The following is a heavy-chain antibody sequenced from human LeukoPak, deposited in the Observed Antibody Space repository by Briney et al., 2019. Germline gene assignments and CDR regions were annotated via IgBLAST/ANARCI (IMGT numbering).Heavy chain of an antibody. CDR1: GFTFSNAW. D-gene: IGHD1-1*01. V-gene: IGHV3-15*01. Sequence: GGSLRLSCAASGFTFSNAWMSWVRQAPGKGLEWVGRIKSNTDGGTADYAAPVKDRVTISRDDSKNTLYLQMNSLKTEDTAVYYCTTDPGNGYYFDYWGQGTLATVSS. J-gene: IGHJ4*02. CDR3: TTDPGNGYYFDY. CDR2: IKSNTDGGTA.